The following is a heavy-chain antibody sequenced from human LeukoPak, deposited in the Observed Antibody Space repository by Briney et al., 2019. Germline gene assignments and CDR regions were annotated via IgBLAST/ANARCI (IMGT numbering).Heavy chain of an antibody. CDR2: ISSSSSTI. CDR1: GFTFSDYY. D-gene: IGHD5-12*01. V-gene: IGHV3-11*01. CDR3: ARSSGRGYYYYMDV. J-gene: IGHJ6*03. Sequence: GGSLRLSCAASGFTFSDYYMSWIRQAPGKGLEWVSYISSSSSTIYYADSVKGRFTISRDNAKNSLYLQMNSLRAEDTSVYYCARSSGRGYYYYMDVWGKGTTVTVSS.